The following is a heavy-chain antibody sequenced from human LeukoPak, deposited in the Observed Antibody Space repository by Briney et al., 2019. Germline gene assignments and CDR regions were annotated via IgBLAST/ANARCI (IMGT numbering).Heavy chain of an antibody. CDR1: EFTFSNYA. CDR3: ARGYYYDSSAYYSDAFDV. D-gene: IGHD3-22*01. CDR2: ISSSGAGT. Sequence: GGSLRLSCAASEFTFSNYAMSWVRQAPGKGLEWASGISSSGAGTHYADSVKGRFTISRDNSKNTLNLQMNSLRAEDTAVYYCARGYYYDSSAYYSDAFDVWGQGTMVTVSS. J-gene: IGHJ3*01. V-gene: IGHV3-23*01.